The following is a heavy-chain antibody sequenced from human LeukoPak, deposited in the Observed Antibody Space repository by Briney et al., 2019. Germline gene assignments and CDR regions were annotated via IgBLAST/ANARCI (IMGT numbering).Heavy chain of an antibody. CDR2: VNDSGRT. J-gene: IGHJ4*02. CDR1: GGSFSDYY. D-gene: IGHD3-22*01. Sequence: SETLSLTCGVSGGSFSDYYWNWIRRPPGKGLEWIGQVNDSGRTNYSPSLRSRVTISVDTSKNQFSLSLSSVTAADTAVYYCARGTPYDSSGYFYPRPFDYWGQGTLVTVSS. CDR3: ARGTPYDSSGYFYPRPFDY. V-gene: IGHV4-34*01.